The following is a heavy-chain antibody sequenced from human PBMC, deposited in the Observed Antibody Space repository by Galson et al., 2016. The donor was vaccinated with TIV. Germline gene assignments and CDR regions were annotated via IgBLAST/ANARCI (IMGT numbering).Heavy chain of an antibody. CDR1: GFTFSNAW. Sequence: SLRLSCATSGFTFSNAWMTWVRQAPGKGLEWVGRIKTKIDGGTTDYAAPVEGRFTISRDDSKNTLYLQMNSLKTEDTAVYYCTTVRVGWLYYYYMDVWGKGTTVTVSS. V-gene: IGHV3-15*01. J-gene: IGHJ6*03. CDR3: TTVRVGWLYYYYMDV. D-gene: IGHD6-19*01. CDR2: IKTKIDGGTT.